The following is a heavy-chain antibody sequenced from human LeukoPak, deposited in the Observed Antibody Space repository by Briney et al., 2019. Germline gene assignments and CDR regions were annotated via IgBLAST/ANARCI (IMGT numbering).Heavy chain of an antibody. V-gene: IGHV3-21*01. CDR1: GFTFSSYS. CDR2: ISSSSSYI. Sequence: GGSLRLSCAASGFTFSSYSMNWVRQAPGKGLEWVSSISSSSSYIYYADSVKSRFTISRDNAKNSLYLQMNSLRAEDTAVYYCARESGSNCGPFDYWGQGTLVSVSS. D-gene: IGHD1-26*01. CDR3: ARESGSNCGPFDY. J-gene: IGHJ4*02.